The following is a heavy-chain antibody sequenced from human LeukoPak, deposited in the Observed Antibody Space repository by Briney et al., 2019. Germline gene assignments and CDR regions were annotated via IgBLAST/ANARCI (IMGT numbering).Heavy chain of an antibody. V-gene: IGHV4-59*08. CDR3: ARHSNWNGGVDWFDP. J-gene: IGHJ5*02. D-gene: IGHD1-20*01. Sequence: SETLSLTCTVSDGSITNYDWSWVRQPPGKGPEFIGYIHYSGTANYNPSLRSRVTISIDTSKNQLSLKLNSVTAADTAVYYCARHSNWNGGVDWFDPWGQGTQVTVSS. CDR1: DGSITNYD. CDR2: IHYSGTA.